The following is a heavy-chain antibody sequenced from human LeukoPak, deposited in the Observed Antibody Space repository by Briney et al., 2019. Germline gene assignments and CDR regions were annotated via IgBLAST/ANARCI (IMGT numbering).Heavy chain of an antibody. V-gene: IGHV3-30*04. CDR2: ISYDGSNK. D-gene: IGHD3-3*01. Sequence: GGSLRLSCAASGFTFSSYATHWVRQAPGKGLEWVAVISYDGSNKYYADSVKGRFTISRDNSKNTLYLQMNSLRADDTAVYYCGRDGGVAYGLDVWGQGTTVTVSS. J-gene: IGHJ6*02. CDR1: GFTFSSYA. CDR3: GRDGGVAYGLDV.